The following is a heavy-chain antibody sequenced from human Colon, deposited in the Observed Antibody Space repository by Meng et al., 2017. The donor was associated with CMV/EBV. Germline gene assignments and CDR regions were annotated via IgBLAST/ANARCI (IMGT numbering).Heavy chain of an antibody. CDR2: ISSTSSYI. V-gene: IGHV3-11*05. J-gene: IGHJ4*02. CDR1: GFTFSDYY. D-gene: IGHD3-10*01. Sequence: QVRRVESGGDLVKPGGALRLSCAASGFTFSDYYMSWIREAPGKGLEWVSYISSTSSYINYADSVKGRFTISRDNAKNSLYLQMNSLRAEDTAVYYCARVGGSGSYNFDYWGQGTLVTVSS. CDR3: ARVGGSGSYNFDY.